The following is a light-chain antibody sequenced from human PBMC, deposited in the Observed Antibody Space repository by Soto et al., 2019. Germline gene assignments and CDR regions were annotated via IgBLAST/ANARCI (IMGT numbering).Light chain of an antibody. Sequence: EIVLTQSPATLSLSPGERATLSCRASESVRNYLIWYQQKPGLPPRLLIYDTSTRATGIPARFSGSGSGADYTLPISSLEPEDFAIYYFQQRSSWPLTFGGGTKIEIK. CDR1: ESVRNY. CDR2: DTS. J-gene: IGKJ4*01. CDR3: QQRSSWPLT. V-gene: IGKV3-11*01.